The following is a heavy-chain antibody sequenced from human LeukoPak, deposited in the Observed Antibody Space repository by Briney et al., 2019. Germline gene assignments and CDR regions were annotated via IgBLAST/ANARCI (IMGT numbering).Heavy chain of an antibody. CDR1: GFTFSSYA. D-gene: IGHD4-17*01. CDR2: ISYDGSNK. Sequence: GGSLRLSCAASGFTFSSYAMHWVRQAPGKGLEWVAVISYDGSNKYYADSVKGRLTISRDNSKNTLYLQMNSLRAEDTAVYYCARVAVTTGYFNYWGQGTLVTVSS. J-gene: IGHJ4*02. CDR3: ARVAVTTGYFNY. V-gene: IGHV3-30*04.